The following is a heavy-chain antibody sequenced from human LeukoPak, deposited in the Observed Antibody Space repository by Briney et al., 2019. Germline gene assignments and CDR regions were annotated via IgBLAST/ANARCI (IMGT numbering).Heavy chain of an antibody. CDR2: IKQDGSEK. CDR1: GFTFISYW. CDR3: ARDFYSSSWYDDY. D-gene: IGHD6-13*01. V-gene: IGHV3-7*01. J-gene: IGHJ4*02. Sequence: PGGSLRLSCAASGFTFISYWMSWVRQAPGKGLEWMANIKQDGSEKYYVDSVKGRFTISRDNAKNSLYLQMNSLRAEDTAVYYCARDFYSSSWYDDYWGQGTLVTVSS.